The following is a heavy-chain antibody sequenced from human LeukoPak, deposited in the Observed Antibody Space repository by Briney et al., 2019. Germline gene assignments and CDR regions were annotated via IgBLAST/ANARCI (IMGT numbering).Heavy chain of an antibody. CDR1: GYTFNTYG. V-gene: IGHV1-18*01. CDR3: ARGGIAAAGTLYYYMDV. D-gene: IGHD6-13*01. Sequence: ASVKVSCKASGYTFNTYGISWVRQAPGQGLEWMGWISAYNGNTNYAQKLQGRVTMTTDTSTSTAYMELRSLRSDDTAVYYCARGGIAAAGTLYYYMDVWGKGTTVTVSS. J-gene: IGHJ6*03. CDR2: ISAYNGNT.